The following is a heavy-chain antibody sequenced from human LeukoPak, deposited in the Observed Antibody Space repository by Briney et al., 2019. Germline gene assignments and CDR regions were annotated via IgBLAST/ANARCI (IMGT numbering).Heavy chain of an antibody. J-gene: IGHJ4*02. V-gene: IGHV4-59*08. CDR2: IYYSGST. CDR1: GGSISSYY. CDR3: ASGYDWEGFDY. Sequence: LETLSLTCTVSGGSISSYYWSWIRRPPGKGLEWIGYIYYSGSTNYNPSLKGRVTISVDTSKNQFSLKLSSVTAADTAVYYCASGYDWEGFDYWGQGTLVTVSS. D-gene: IGHD5-12*01.